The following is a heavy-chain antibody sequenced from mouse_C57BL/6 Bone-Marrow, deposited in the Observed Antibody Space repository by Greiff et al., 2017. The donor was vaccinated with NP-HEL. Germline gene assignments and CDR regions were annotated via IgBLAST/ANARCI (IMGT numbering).Heavy chain of an antibody. CDR3: AGFMITTGYFDY. Sequence: VQLKESGGGLVQPGGSLSLSCAASGFTFTDYYMSWVRQPPGKALEWLGFIRNKANGYTTEYSASVKGRFTISRDNSQSILYLQMNALRAEDSATYYCAGFMITTGYFDYWGQGTTLTVSS. CDR2: IRNKANGYTT. V-gene: IGHV7-3*01. J-gene: IGHJ2*01. CDR1: GFTFTDYY. D-gene: IGHD2-4*01.